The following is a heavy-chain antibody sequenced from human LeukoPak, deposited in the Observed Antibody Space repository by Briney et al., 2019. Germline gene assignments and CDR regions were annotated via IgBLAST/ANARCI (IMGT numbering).Heavy chain of an antibody. J-gene: IGHJ4*02. V-gene: IGHV1-24*01. Sequence: ASVKVSCKVSGYTLTELSMHWVRQAPGNGLEWMGGFDPEDGETIYAQKFQGRVTMTEDTSTDTAYMELSSLRSEDTAVYYCATYDSSGYYQDYWGQGTLATVSS. CDR3: ATYDSSGYYQDY. CDR1: GYTLTELS. CDR2: FDPEDGET. D-gene: IGHD3-22*01.